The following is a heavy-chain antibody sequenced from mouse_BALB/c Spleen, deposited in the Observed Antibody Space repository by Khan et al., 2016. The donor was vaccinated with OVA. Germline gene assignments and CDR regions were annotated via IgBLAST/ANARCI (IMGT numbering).Heavy chain of an antibody. V-gene: IGHV2-6-1*01. CDR1: GFSLTNYG. Sequence: VKLEESGPGLVAPSQSLSITCTISGFSLTNYGVHWVRQPPGKGLEWLVVIWSDGSTTYNSDLKSRLSISKDNSKSQVFLKMNSLQIDDTAMYYCSRQPYYYYYIMDYWGQGISVTVSS. CDR3: SRQPYYYYYIMDY. J-gene: IGHJ4*01. D-gene: IGHD2-10*01. CDR2: IWSDGST.